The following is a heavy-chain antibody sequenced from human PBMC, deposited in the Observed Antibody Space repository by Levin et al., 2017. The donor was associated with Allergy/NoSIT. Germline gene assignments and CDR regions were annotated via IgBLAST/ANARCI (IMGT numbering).Heavy chain of an antibody. Sequence: PGESLKISCKSSGYTFINYYIHWVRQAPGQGLEWVGLINPYDGTTNYAHSRVTMTRDRSTSTVYMELSSLRFEDTAVYYCARDLDDSIEDCWGQGTLVTVSS. CDR2: INPYDGTT. V-gene: IGHV1-46*01. D-gene: IGHD3-22*01. CDR1: GYTFINYY. J-gene: IGHJ4*02. CDR3: ARDLDDSIEDC.